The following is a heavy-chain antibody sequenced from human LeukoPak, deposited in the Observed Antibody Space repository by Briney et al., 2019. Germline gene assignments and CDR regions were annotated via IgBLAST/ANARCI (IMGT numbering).Heavy chain of an antibody. CDR3: ARGRRHYDILTGYYLDY. CDR2: VNHSGST. D-gene: IGHD3-9*01. V-gene: IGHV4-34*01. J-gene: IGHJ4*02. Sequence: PSETLSLTCAVYGGSFSGYYWSWIRQPPGKGLEWIGEVNHSGSTNYNPSLKSRVTISVDTSKNQFSLKLSSVTAADTAVYYCARGRRHYDILTGYYLDYWGQGTLVIVSS. CDR1: GGSFSGYY.